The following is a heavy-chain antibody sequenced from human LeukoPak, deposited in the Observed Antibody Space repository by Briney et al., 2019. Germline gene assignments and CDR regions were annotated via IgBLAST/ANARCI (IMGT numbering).Heavy chain of an antibody. CDR2: IKQDGSEK. Sequence: GGSLRLSCAASGFTFSSYSMNWVRQAPGKGLEWVANIKQDGSEKYYVDSVKGRFTISRDNAKNSLYLQMNSLRAEDTAVYYCARAYYYDSSGYPGAFDIWGQGTMVTVSS. D-gene: IGHD3-22*01. J-gene: IGHJ3*02. V-gene: IGHV3-7*01. CDR1: GFTFSSYS. CDR3: ARAYYYDSSGYPGAFDI.